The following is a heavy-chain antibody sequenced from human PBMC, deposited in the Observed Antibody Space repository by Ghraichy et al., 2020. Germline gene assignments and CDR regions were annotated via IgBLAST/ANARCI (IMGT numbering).Heavy chain of an antibody. Sequence: GGSLRLSCAASGFTFSSYAMSWVRQAPGKGLEWVSAISGSGGSTYYADSVKGRFTISRDNSKNTLYLQMNSLRAEDTAVYYCAKDFEEVTTVTTSGEAFDIWGQGTMVTVSS. CDR3: AKDFEEVTTVTTSGEAFDI. J-gene: IGHJ3*02. CDR2: ISGSGGST. V-gene: IGHV3-23*01. CDR1: GFTFSSYA. D-gene: IGHD4-17*01.